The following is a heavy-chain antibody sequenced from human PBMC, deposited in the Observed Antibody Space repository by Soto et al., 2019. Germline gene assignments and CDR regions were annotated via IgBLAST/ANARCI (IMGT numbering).Heavy chain of an antibody. J-gene: IGHJ4*02. CDR1: GDTFSFYS. CDR2: VNPILSMS. V-gene: IGHV1-69*04. Sequence: QVQLVQSGAEVKRPGSSVKVSCKASGDTFSFYSINWVRQAPGLGLEWMGRVNPILSMSNYAQRFPGRVTMTADKSTSTASMELSGLRSEDTAMYYCATSYGSGYRAFVYWGQGALVTVSS. D-gene: IGHD3-10*01. CDR3: ATSYGSGYRAFVY.